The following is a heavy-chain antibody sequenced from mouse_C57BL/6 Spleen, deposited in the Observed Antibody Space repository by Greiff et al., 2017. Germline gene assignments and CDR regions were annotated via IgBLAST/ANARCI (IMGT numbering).Heavy chain of an antibody. D-gene: IGHD1-1*01. Sequence: QVQLKESGPGLVKPSQSLFLTCSITGFPITSGYYWIWIRQSPGKPLEWMGYITHSGETFYNPSLQSPISITRETSKNQFFLQLNSVTTEDTAMYYCAGAVVDYAMDYWGQGTSVTVSS. CDR2: ITHSGET. CDR3: AGAVVDYAMDY. CDR1: GFPITSGYY. J-gene: IGHJ4*01. V-gene: IGHV12-3*01.